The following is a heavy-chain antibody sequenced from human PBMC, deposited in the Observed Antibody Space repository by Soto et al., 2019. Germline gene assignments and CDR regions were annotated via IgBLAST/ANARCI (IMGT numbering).Heavy chain of an antibody. CDR1: GYTLIKNP. CDR2: IDAGKDDT. Sequence: QVHLLQSGAEVRRPGASVRLSCKASGYTLIKNPMHWVRQAPGQSLEWMGWIDAGKDDTKYSQIFQGRVTISRDTSASTSYMELRSLTSEDTAVYYCARDKDFGDRGYFDYWGQGTLVTVSS. V-gene: IGHV1-3*01. CDR3: ARDKDFGDRGYFDY. D-gene: IGHD4-17*01. J-gene: IGHJ4*02.